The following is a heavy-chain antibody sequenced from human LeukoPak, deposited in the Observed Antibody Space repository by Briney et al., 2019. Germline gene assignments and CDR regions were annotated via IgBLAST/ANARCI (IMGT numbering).Heavy chain of an antibody. CDR1: GGSISSSSYY. CDR2: IYYSGST. CDR3: ARGGAPLGYSGYDSTRNYRLPRGSMAMVDY. V-gene: IGHV4-39*07. D-gene: IGHD5-12*01. Sequence: SETLSLTCTVSGGSISSSSYYWGWIRQPPGKGLEWIGSIYYSGSTYYNPSLKSRVTISVDTSKNQLSLKLSSVTAADTAVYYCARGGAPLGYSGYDSTRNYRLPRGSMAMVDYWGQGTLVTVSS. J-gene: IGHJ4*02.